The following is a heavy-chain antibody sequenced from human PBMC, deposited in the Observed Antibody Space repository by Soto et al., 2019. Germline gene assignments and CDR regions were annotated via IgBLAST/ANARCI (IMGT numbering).Heavy chain of an antibody. V-gene: IGHV3-30-3*01. Sequence: GGSLRLSCAASGFTFSNYAMHWVRQAPGKGLEWVAFISYDGTNKYYGDSMKGRFSISRDNSKNTLYLQMNSLRVEDTALYYCARDRYFFDSWGQGIVVTVSS. CDR3: ARDRYFFDS. CDR2: ISYDGTNK. CDR1: GFTFSNYA. D-gene: IGHD3-16*02. J-gene: IGHJ4*02.